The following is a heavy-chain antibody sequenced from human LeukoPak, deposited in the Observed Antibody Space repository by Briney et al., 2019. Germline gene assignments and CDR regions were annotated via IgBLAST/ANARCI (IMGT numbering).Heavy chain of an antibody. J-gene: IGHJ4*02. CDR2: IYYSGST. Sequence: SETLSLTCTVSGGSISSYYWSWIRQPPGKGLEWIGYIYYSGSTNYNPSLKSRVTISVDTSKNQFSLKLSSVTAADTAVYYCARVNDYYHPPGDYFDYWGQGTLVTVSS. D-gene: IGHD3-22*01. CDR1: GGSISSYY. V-gene: IGHV4-59*01. CDR3: ARVNDYYHPPGDYFDY.